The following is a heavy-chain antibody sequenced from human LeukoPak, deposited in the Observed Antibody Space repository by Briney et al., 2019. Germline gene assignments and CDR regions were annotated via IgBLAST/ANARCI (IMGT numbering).Heavy chain of an antibody. V-gene: IGHV4-59*08. D-gene: IGHD4-17*01. Sequence: SETLSLTCTVSGGSISSYYWSWIRQPPGKGLEWIGYIYYSGSTNYNPSLKSRVTISVDTSKNQFSLKPSSVTAADTAVYYCARHAEYYGDYSRSWFDPWGQGTLVTVSS. J-gene: IGHJ5*02. CDR3: ARHAEYYGDYSRSWFDP. CDR1: GGSISSYY. CDR2: IYYSGST.